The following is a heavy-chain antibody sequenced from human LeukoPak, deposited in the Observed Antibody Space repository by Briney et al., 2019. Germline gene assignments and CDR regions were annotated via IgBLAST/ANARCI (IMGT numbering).Heavy chain of an antibody. V-gene: IGHV3-64*01. CDR2: ISTNGGST. CDR3: AGGSSWYRGIDY. D-gene: IGHD6-13*01. CDR1: GFTFSSYA. Sequence: GGSLRLSCAASGFTFSSYAMYWVRQALGKGLEYVSAISTNGGSTYYANSVKGRFTISRDNSRNTLYLQMGSLRAEDMAVYYCAGGSSWYRGIDYWGQGTLVTVSS. J-gene: IGHJ4*02.